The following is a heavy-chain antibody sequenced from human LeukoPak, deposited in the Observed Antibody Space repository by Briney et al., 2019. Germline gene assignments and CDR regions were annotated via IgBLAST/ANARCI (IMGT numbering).Heavy chain of an antibody. D-gene: IGHD5-18*01. CDR3: ARVTDGYSYGAPYFDY. V-gene: IGHV4-61*02. Sequence: PSETLSLTCTVSGGSISSVSYYWSWIREPAGKGLEWIGRIYTDGSTEYIPSLKSRVTVSVDTSKNQFSLKLSSVTAADTAVYYCARVTDGYSYGAPYFDYWGQGTLVTVSS. J-gene: IGHJ4*02. CDR1: GGSISSVSYY. CDR2: IYTDGST.